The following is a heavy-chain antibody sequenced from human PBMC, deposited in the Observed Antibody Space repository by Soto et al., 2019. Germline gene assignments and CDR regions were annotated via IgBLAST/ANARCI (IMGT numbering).Heavy chain of an antibody. V-gene: IGHV3-23*01. D-gene: IGHD3-10*02. J-gene: IGHJ5*02. Sequence: PGGSLRLSCAASGFSFNNYIMNWVRQAPGKGLEWVSGISDTGGSTDYAESVKGRFTISRDNSKNTLFLQMNRLRADDTSMYYCAKDQLYIRGVIHNWFDPWGQGTLVTVSS. CDR2: ISDTGGST. CDR1: GFSFNNYI. CDR3: AKDQLYIRGVIHNWFDP.